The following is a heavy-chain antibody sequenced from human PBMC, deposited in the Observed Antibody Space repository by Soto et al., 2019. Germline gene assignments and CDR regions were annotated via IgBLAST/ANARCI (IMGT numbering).Heavy chain of an antibody. CDR2: ISSSSSYT. CDR1: GFTFSSYS. V-gene: IGHV3-21*01. Sequence: EVQLVESGGGLVKPGGSLRLSCAASGFTFSSYSMNWVRQAPGKGLEWVSSISSSSSYTYYADSVKGRFTISRDNAKNSLYLQMNSLRAEDTAVYYCARAPGGITIFGVVTSYGMDVWGQGTTVTVSS. CDR3: ARAPGGITIFGVVTSYGMDV. D-gene: IGHD3-3*01. J-gene: IGHJ6*02.